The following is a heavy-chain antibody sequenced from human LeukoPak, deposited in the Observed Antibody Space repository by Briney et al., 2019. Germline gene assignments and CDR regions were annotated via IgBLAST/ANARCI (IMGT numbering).Heavy chain of an antibody. Sequence: GGSLRLSCAASGLTFSSHWMHWVRQAPGKGLVWVSRITNDGSSTTYADSVKGRFTISRDNAKNMSYLQVNSLRAEDTAVYYCAKTRPLDSSSWSHGDYWGQGTLVTVSS. J-gene: IGHJ4*02. V-gene: IGHV3-74*01. D-gene: IGHD6-13*01. CDR2: ITNDGSST. CDR1: GLTFSSHW. CDR3: AKTRPLDSSSWSHGDY.